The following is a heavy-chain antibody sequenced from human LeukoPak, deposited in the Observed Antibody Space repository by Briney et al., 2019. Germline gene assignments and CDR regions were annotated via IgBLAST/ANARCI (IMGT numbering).Heavy chain of an antibody. Sequence: GGSLRLSCAASGFTFAGYAMSWVRQAPGKGLEWVSGISDSGGTTYYADFVKGRFTISRDNSKNTLYLQMNSLRAEDTATYYCAREDPGPFDAFDTWGQGAKVTVSS. CDR1: GFTFAGYA. J-gene: IGHJ3*02. CDR2: ISDSGGTT. V-gene: IGHV3-23*01. CDR3: AREDPGPFDAFDT.